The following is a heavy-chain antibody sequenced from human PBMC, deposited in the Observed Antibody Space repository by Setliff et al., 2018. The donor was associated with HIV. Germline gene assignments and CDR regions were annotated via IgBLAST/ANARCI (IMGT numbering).Heavy chain of an antibody. V-gene: IGHV3-48*01. J-gene: IGHJ3*02. CDR3: ARDLTGRYDAFDI. Sequence: PGGSLRLSCAASGFTLSSYPMNWVRQAPGKGLEWVSYISGSRTAKEYADSVKGRFTISRDNAENSVYLQMNSLRVGDTAVYYCARDLTGRYDAFDIWGQGTTVTVSS. CDR1: GFTLSSYP. CDR2: ISGSRTAK. D-gene: IGHD3-9*01.